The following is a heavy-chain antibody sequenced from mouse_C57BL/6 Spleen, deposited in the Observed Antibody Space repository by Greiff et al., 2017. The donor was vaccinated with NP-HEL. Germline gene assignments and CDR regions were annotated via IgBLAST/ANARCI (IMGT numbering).Heavy chain of an antibody. CDR1: GYTFTSYW. CDR3: ARYVAKGGYFDV. Sequence: VQLQQPGAELVRPGSSVKLSCKASGYTFTSYWMHWVKQRPIQGLEWIGNIDPSDSETHYNQKFKDKATLTVDKSSSTAYMQLSSLTSEDSAVYYCARYVAKGGYFDVWGTGTTVTVSS. CDR2: IDPSDSET. J-gene: IGHJ1*03. V-gene: IGHV1-52*01.